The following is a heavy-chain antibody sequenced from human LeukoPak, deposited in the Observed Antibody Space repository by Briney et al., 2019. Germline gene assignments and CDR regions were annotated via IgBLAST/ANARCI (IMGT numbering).Heavy chain of an antibody. Sequence: PGRSLRLSCAASGFTFSSYAMHWVRQAPGKGLEWVAVISYDGSNKYYADSVKGRFTISRDNAKSSLYLQMNSLRAEDTAFYYCARDDSSYYSPFDSWGQGTLVTVSS. CDR1: GFTFSSYA. D-gene: IGHD4-11*01. J-gene: IGHJ4*02. CDR2: ISYDGSNK. V-gene: IGHV3-30-3*01. CDR3: ARDDSSYYSPFDS.